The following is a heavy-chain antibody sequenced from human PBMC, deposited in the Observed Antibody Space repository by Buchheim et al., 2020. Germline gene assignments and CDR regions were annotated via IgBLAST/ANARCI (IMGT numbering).Heavy chain of an antibody. J-gene: IGHJ4*02. V-gene: IGHV3-23*01. Sequence: EVQLLESGGGLVQPGGSLRLSCAASGFTFNNYAMSWVRQAPGRGLEWVSTISGGGSAYYADSVKGRFSLSRDNSQNPGYLQMISLRVEDTALYYCAKVSAVGYTSSWSEFDYWGQGTL. CDR3: AKVSAVGYTSSWSEFDY. CDR1: GFTFNNYA. D-gene: IGHD6-13*01. CDR2: ISGGGSA.